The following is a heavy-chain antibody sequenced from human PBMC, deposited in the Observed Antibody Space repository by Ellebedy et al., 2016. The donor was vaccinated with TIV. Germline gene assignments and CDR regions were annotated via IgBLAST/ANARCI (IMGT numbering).Heavy chain of an antibody. Sequence: GGSLRLXXAASGFTFSDYGMSWVRQAPGKGLEWVGRIKNKANRYTTEYAASVKGRFTISRDDSKNSLSLQMNSLKTEDTAMYYCARVGGTRWGQGTLVTVSS. D-gene: IGHD1-26*01. V-gene: IGHV3-72*01. CDR2: IKNKANRYTT. CDR1: GFTFSDYG. J-gene: IGHJ4*02. CDR3: ARVGGTR.